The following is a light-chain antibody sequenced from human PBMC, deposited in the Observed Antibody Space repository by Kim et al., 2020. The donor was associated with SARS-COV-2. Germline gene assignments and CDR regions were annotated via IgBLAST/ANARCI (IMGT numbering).Light chain of an antibody. CDR1: SSDIGTYNY. CDR2: EVT. V-gene: IGLV2-8*01. CDR3: SSYAGNNIFV. J-gene: IGLJ1*01. Sequence: GQSGAISCTGTSSDIGTYNYVSWYQQHPGRAPKLMIYEVTKRPSGVPDRFSGSKSGNTASLTVSGLQAEDEADYYCSSYAGNNIFVFGTGTKVTVL.